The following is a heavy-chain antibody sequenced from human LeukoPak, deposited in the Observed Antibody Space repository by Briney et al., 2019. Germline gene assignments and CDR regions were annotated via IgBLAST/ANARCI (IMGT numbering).Heavy chain of an antibody. V-gene: IGHV3-23*01. CDR1: GFTFSSYE. CDR2: IRGSGDRT. Sequence: GGSLRLSCAASGFTFSSYEMNWVRQAPGKGLEWVSAIRGSGDRTHYADSVKGRFTISRDNSKNTLYLQMNSLKTEDTAVYYCNTGSNWGQGTLVTVSS. D-gene: IGHD5-18*01. CDR3: NTGSN. J-gene: IGHJ4*02.